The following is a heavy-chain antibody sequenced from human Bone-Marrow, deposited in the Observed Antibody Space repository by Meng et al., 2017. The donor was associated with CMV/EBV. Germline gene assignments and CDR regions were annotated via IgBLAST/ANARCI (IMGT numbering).Heavy chain of an antibody. CDR3: VKRIGGNFHYGMDV. J-gene: IGHJ6*02. CDR1: GFTFTGYY. V-gene: IGHV1-2*02. Sequence: ASVKVSCKASGFTFTGYYMHWVRQAPGQGLEWMGWINPNSGGTNYAQKFQGRVAMTRDTSISTAYMELSSLRSDDTAVYYCVKRIGGNFHYGMDVWGQGTTVTVSS. CDR2: INPNSGGT. D-gene: IGHD1-7*01.